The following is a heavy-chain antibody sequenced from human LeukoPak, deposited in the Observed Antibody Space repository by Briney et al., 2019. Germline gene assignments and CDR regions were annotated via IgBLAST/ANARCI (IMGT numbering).Heavy chain of an antibody. CDR1: GFTFGDHA. D-gene: IGHD5-18*01. V-gene: IGHV3-49*04. Sequence: GGSLRLSCRGSGFTFGDHAMSWVRQAPGKGLEWVGFIRSKAYRGTTEYAASVKGRSTISRDDSASIAYLQMNSLKTEDTAVYYCARGPIQLWIHNAMDVWGQGTTVTVSS. J-gene: IGHJ6*02. CDR3: ARGPIQLWIHNAMDV. CDR2: IRSKAYRGTT.